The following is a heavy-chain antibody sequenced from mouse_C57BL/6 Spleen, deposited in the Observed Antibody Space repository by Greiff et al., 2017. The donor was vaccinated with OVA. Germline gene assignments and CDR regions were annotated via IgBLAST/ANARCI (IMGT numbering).Heavy chain of an antibody. D-gene: IGHD2-4*01. J-gene: IGHJ3*01. CDR3: ARGGPIYDDYDGFAY. V-gene: IGHV5-17*01. CDR2: ISSGSSTI. Sequence: EVQLVESGGGLVKPGGSLKLSCAASGFTLSDYGMHWVRQAPETGLEWVAYISSGSSTIYYADTVKGRFTISRDNAQNTLFQQMTSMRSEDAAMYYCARGGPIYDDYDGFAYWGQGTLVTVSA. CDR1: GFTLSDYG.